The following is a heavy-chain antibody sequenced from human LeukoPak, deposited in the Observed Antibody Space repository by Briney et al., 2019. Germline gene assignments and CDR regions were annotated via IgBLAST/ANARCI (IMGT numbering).Heavy chain of an antibody. CDR3: ASHRVVRGVFDP. Sequence: GGSLRLSCAASGFTFSTYWMHWVRQAPGKGLLWVSRINSDGSSATYADSVKGRFNISRDNAKNTLYLQMNSLRAEDTAVYYCASHRVVRGVFDPCGQGTLVTVSS. CDR2: INSDGSSA. D-gene: IGHD3-10*01. J-gene: IGHJ5*02. V-gene: IGHV3-74*01. CDR1: GFTFSTYW.